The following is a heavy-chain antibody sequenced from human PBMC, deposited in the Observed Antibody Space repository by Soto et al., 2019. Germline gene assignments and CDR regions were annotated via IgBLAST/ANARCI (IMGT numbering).Heavy chain of an antibody. V-gene: IGHV3-23*01. J-gene: IGHJ4*02. Sequence: PGGSLGVSCAPSAFTFSSYAMSWVRQAPGNGLELVSGISVSGGSTYYADCVKGRFTISRDNSKNTLYLQMNSLRAEDTAVYYCAKDLARYCSGGSCYDTSNPSYWGQGTMVTGSS. D-gene: IGHD2-15*01. CDR3: AKDLARYCSGGSCYDTSNPSY. CDR1: AFTFSSYA. CDR2: ISVSGGST.